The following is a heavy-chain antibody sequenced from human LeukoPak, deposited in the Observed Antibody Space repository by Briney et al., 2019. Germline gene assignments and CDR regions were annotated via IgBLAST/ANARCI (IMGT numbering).Heavy chain of an antibody. J-gene: IGHJ4*02. CDR2: ISGSGGST. Sequence: PGGSLRLSCAASGFTFSSYAMSWVRQAPGKGLESVSAISGSGGSTYYADSVKGRFTISRDNSKNTLYLQMNSLRAEDTAVYYCAKKWSGSGSHFDYWGQGTLVTVSS. V-gene: IGHV3-23*01. D-gene: IGHD3-10*01. CDR3: AKKWSGSGSHFDY. CDR1: GFTFSSYA.